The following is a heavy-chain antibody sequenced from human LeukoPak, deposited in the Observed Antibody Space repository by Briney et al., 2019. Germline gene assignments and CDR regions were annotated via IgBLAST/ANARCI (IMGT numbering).Heavy chain of an antibody. J-gene: IGHJ6*02. CDR3: ARAGRAAGNYYYYGMDV. V-gene: IGHV1-2*06. D-gene: IGHD6-13*01. CDR2: INPNSGGT. CDR1: GYTFTGYY. Sequence: GASVKVSCKASGYTFTGYYMHWVRQAPGQGLEWMGRINPNSGGTNYAQKFQGRVTMTRDTSISTAYMELSRLRSDDTAVYYCARAGRAAGNYYYYGMDVWGQGTTVTVSS.